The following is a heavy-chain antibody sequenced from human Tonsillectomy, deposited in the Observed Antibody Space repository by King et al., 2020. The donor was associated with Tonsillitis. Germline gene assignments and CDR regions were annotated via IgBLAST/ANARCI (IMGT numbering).Heavy chain of an antibody. V-gene: IGHV4-39*01. CDR3: AMNLKIWTTKVRGVTYFDH. J-gene: IGHJ4*02. CDR1: SGSISSSTYY. Sequence: QLQESGPGLVKPSETLSLTCTVSSGSISSSTYYWGWIRQPPGKGPEWVASIYYTGTMFYNPSLKNRGTISVDRSKNQFSLKLNSVTAADTAVYYCAMNLKIWTTKVRGVTYFDHWGRGILVIVSS. D-gene: IGHD3-10*01. CDR2: IYYTGTM.